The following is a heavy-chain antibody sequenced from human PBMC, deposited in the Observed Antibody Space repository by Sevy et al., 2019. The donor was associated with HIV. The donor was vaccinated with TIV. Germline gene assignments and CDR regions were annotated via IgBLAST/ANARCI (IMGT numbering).Heavy chain of an antibody. CDR2: ISAYNGNT. V-gene: IGHV1-18*01. J-gene: IGHJ6*02. Sequence: ASVKVSCKASGYTFTSYGISWVRQAPGQGLEWMGWISAYNGNTNYAQKLQGRVTMTTDTSTSTAYMELRSLRSDDTAVYYCARVIVAAGPSYYYYGMDVWGQGTTVTISS. D-gene: IGHD6-13*01. CDR3: ARVIVAAGPSYYYYGMDV. CDR1: GYTFTSYG.